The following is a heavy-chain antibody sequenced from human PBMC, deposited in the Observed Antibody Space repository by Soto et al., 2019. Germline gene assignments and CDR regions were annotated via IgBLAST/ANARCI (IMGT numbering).Heavy chain of an antibody. CDR3: VRVSRVPYGHYFDF. CDR2: SRDITKGYTT. CDR1: GFSVSDHY. Sequence: EVQLVESGGDLVQPGGSLRLSCAASGFSVSDHYIDWFRQAPGKGLEWVGRSRDITKGYTTEYAASVRGRFTVSRDDSKNSAYLQMASLKTEDTAVYYCVRVSRVPYGHYFDFGGQGALVIVSP. J-gene: IGHJ4*02. V-gene: IGHV3-72*01. D-gene: IGHD2-8*01.